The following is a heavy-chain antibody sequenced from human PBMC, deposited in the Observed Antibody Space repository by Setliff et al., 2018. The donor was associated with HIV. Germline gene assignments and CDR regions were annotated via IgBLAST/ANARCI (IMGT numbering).Heavy chain of an antibody. J-gene: IGHJ4*02. CDR1: GYSFTTYF. Sequence: ASVKVSCKASGYSFTTYFMHWVRQAPGKGLEWMGRVDPEDGETIYAERFRGRISLTVDKSTGTAYMELNRLRSEDTAVYYCGTVRIAVPDDFDFWGQGIWVTVSS. CDR3: GTVRIAVPDDFDF. CDR2: VDPEDGET. V-gene: IGHV1-69-2*01. D-gene: IGHD6-19*01.